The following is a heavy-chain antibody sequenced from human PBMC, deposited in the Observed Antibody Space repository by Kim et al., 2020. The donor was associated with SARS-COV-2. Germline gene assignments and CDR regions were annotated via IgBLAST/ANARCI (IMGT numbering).Heavy chain of an antibody. CDR2: IIPIFGTA. D-gene: IGHD3-22*01. CDR1: GGTFSSYA. J-gene: IGHJ3*02. CDR3: ARDGSITMIVPSNAFDI. Sequence: SVKVSCKASGGTFSSYAISWVRQAPGQGLEWMGGIIPIFGTANYAQKFQGRVTITADESTSTAYMELSSLRSEDTAVYYCARDGSITMIVPSNAFDIWGQGTMVTVSS. V-gene: IGHV1-69*13.